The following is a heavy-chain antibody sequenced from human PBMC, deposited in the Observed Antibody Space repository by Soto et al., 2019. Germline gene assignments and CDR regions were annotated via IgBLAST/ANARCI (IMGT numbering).Heavy chain of an antibody. V-gene: IGHV3-23*01. CDR1: GFTFSSYA. D-gene: IGHD5-18*01. CDR3: AKGTRPGGYSYGLFISPLT. Sequence: PGGSLRLSCAASGFTFSSYAMSWVRQAPGKGLEWVSAISGSGGSTYYADSVKGRFTISRDNSKNTLYLQMNSLRAEDTAVYYCAKGTRPGGYSYGLFISPLTWGQGTLVTVSP. J-gene: IGHJ5*02. CDR2: ISGSGGST.